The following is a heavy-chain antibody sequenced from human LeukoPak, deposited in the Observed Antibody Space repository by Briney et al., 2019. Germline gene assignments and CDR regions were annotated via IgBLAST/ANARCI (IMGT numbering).Heavy chain of an antibody. CDR3: ARELSGTTSYYFDY. J-gene: IGHJ4*02. D-gene: IGHD1-7*01. Sequence: GGSLRLSCAASGFAFSDYAMNWVRQAPGKGLEWVSYISTSGNTRYYADSVKGRFTISRDNAKNSLYLQMNSLRVEDTAVYYCARELSGTTSYYFDYWGQGTLVTVSS. V-gene: IGHV3-48*03. CDR1: GFAFSDYA. CDR2: ISTSGNTR.